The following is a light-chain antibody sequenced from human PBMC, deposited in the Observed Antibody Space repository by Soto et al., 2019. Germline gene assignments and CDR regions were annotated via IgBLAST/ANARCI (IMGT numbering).Light chain of an antibody. CDR2: EVS. CDR1: SSDVGAHNF. CDR3: NSYTNTAARV. Sequence: QSALPQPASVSGSPGQSITISCTGTSSDVGAHNFVSWYQQHPGKAPKLMIYEVSNRPSGVSDRFSGSKSGNTASLTISGLQAEDEADYYCNSYTNTAARVFGTGTKLTVL. V-gene: IGLV2-14*01. J-gene: IGLJ1*01.